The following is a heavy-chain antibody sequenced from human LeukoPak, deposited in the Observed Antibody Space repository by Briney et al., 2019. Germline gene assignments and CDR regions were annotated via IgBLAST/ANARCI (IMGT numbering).Heavy chain of an antibody. CDR2: INHSGST. J-gene: IGHJ4*02. D-gene: IGHD1-7*01. Sequence: GLEWIGEINHSGSTNYNPSLKSRVTISVDTSKNQFSLKLSSVTAADTAVYYCARGRTNDYWGQGTLVTVSS. CDR3: ARGRTNDY. V-gene: IGHV4-34*01.